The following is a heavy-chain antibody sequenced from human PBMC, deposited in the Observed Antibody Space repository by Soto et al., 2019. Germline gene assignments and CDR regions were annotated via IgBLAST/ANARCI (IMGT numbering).Heavy chain of an antibody. J-gene: IGHJ4*02. CDR1: GFTVSSNY. D-gene: IGHD4-17*01. CDR3: ASREGYGDYAAR. CDR2: IYSGGST. V-gene: IGHV3-66*01. Sequence: EVQLVESGGGLVQPGGSLRLSCAASGFTVSSNYMSWVRQAPGKGLEWVSVIYSGGSTYYADSVKGRFTISRDNSKNTLYLQMNSLRAVDTAVYYCASREGYGDYAARCGQGALVPVSS.